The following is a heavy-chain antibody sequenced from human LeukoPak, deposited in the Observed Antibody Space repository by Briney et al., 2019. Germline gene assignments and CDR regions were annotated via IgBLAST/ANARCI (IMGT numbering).Heavy chain of an antibody. CDR3: AKDRASVLEGLDY. J-gene: IGHJ4*02. CDR2: ISGSGGST. CDR1: GFTFSSYA. D-gene: IGHD1-1*01. V-gene: IGHV3-23*01. Sequence: GGSLRLSCAASGFTFSSYAMSWVRQAPGRGLEWVSAISGSGGSTYYADSVKGRFTISRDNFKNTLYLQMNSLRAEDTAVYYCAKDRASVLEGLDYWGQGTLVTVSS.